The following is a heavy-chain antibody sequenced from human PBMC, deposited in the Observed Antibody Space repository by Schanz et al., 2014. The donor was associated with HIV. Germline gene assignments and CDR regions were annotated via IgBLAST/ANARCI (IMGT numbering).Heavy chain of an antibody. CDR2: ISGSSNKI. CDR3: ARDGYNSLSRKDYYFDS. V-gene: IGHV3-21*06. CDR1: GFTLNGYS. Sequence: EVHLVESGGRLVKPGESLILSCITSGFTLNGYSMNWVRQAPGKGLEWVSSISGSSNKIYYAHSVKDRFIVSRDNAQNLVFLQLNSLRVEDTAVYFCARDGYNSLSRKDYYFDSWGQGTLVTVSS. J-gene: IGHJ4*02. D-gene: IGHD1-1*01.